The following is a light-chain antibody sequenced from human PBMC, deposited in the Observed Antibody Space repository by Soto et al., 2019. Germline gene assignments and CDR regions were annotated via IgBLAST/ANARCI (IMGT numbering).Light chain of an antibody. Sequence: ENVLTQSPGTLSLSPGERATLSCRASQSVSSSYLSWYQQKPGQAPRLLIYGASSRATVIPDRFSGSGSGTDFTLTISRLEPEDFAMYYCHQYGSSPPVTFGQGTRLEIK. CDR2: GAS. V-gene: IGKV3-20*01. CDR3: HQYGSSPPVT. J-gene: IGKJ5*01. CDR1: QSVSSSY.